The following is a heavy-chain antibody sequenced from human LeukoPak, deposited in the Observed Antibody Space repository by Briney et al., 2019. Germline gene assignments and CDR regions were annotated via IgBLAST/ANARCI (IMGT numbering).Heavy chain of an antibody. Sequence: GSLRLSCAASGFTFSTYRMNWVRQPPGKGLEWIGEINHSGSTNYNPSLRSRVTISVDTSKNQFSLKLSSVTAADTAVYYCARGSRVGGYNWNYPLGNWFDPWGQGTLVTVSS. D-gene: IGHD1-7*01. CDR1: GFTFSTYR. CDR2: INHSGST. CDR3: ARGSRVGGYNWNYPLGNWFDP. J-gene: IGHJ5*02. V-gene: IGHV4-34*01.